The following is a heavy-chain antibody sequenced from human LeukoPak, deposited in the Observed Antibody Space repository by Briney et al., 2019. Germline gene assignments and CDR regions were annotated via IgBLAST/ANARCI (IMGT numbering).Heavy chain of an antibody. CDR1: GFPFDDSG. J-gene: IGHJ6*03. CDR2: INWNGGST. Sequence: GGSLRLSCASSGFPFDDSGMTWVRQAPGRGLEWVSGINWNGGSTGYADSVKDRFTISRDNAKNSLYLQMNSLRAEDTALYYCARSYYYYMDVWGKGTTVTVSS. CDR3: ARSYYYYMDV. V-gene: IGHV3-20*04.